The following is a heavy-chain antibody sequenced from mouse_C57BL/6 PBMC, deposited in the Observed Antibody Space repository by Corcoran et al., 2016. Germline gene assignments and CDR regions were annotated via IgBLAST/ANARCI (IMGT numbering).Heavy chain of an antibody. CDR2: INPNNGGT. V-gene: IGHV1-26*01. CDR3: ARGGYYSGGFAY. D-gene: IGHD2-12*01. CDR1: GYTFTDYY. Sequence: EVQLQQSGPELVKPGASVKISCKASGYTFTDYYMNWVKQSHGKSLEWIGDINPNNGGTSYNQKFKGKATLTVDKSSSTAYMELRSLTSEDSAVYYCARGGYYSGGFAYWGQGTLVTVSA. J-gene: IGHJ3*01.